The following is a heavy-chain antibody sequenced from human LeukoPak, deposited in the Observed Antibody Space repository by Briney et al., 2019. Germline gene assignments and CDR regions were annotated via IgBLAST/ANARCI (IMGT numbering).Heavy chain of an antibody. J-gene: IGHJ4*02. D-gene: IGHD3-22*01. CDR3: ARGRYYYDSSGPMAS. V-gene: IGHV4-34*01. Sequence: SETLSLTCTVSGGSISSYYWSWIRQPPGKGLEWIGEINHSGSTNYNPSLKSRVTISVDTSKNQFSLKLSSVTAADTAVYYCARGRYYYDSSGPMASWGQGTLVTVSS. CDR1: GGSISSYY. CDR2: INHSGST.